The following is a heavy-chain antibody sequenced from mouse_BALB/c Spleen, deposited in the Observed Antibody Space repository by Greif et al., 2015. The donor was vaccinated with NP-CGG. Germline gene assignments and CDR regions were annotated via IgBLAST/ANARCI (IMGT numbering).Heavy chain of an antibody. J-gene: IGHJ1*01. D-gene: IGHD4-1*01. CDR1: GFSLTSYG. CDR3: ARGGGTWYFDV. V-gene: IGHV2-9*02. CDR2: IWAGGST. Sequence: VQVVESGPGLVAPSQSLSITCAVSGFSLTSYGVHWVRQPPGKGLEWLGVIWAGGSTNYNSALMSRLSISKDNSKSXVFLKMNSLQTDDTAMYYCARGGGTWYFDVWGAGTTVTVSS.